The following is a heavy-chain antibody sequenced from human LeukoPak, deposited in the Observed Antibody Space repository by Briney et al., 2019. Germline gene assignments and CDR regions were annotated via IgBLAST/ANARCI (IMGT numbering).Heavy chain of an antibody. CDR1: GYSFTSYY. V-gene: IGHV1-46*01. D-gene: IGHD7-27*01. CDR3: ARDWVHGEDY. J-gene: IGHJ4*02. Sequence: ASVKVSCKASGYSFTSYYMQWVREAPGQGLEWMGIINPSGGSTSYAQKFQGRVTMTRDTSTSTVYMELTSLRSEDTAVYYCARDWVHGEDYWGQGTLVTVSS. CDR2: INPSGGST.